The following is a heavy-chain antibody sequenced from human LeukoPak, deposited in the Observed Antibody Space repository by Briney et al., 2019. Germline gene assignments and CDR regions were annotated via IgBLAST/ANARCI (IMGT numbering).Heavy chain of an antibody. CDR3: ARLWPSNSWRGVNWFDP. CDR2: IYPGDSDT. V-gene: IGHV5-51*01. Sequence: GESLKISCKGSGYSFTSYWIGWVRQMPGKGLEWMGIIYPGDSDTRYSPSFQGQVTISADKSISTAYLQWSSLKASDTAMYYCARLWPSNSWRGVNWFDPWGQGTLVTVSS. D-gene: IGHD6-13*01. CDR1: GYSFTSYW. J-gene: IGHJ5*02.